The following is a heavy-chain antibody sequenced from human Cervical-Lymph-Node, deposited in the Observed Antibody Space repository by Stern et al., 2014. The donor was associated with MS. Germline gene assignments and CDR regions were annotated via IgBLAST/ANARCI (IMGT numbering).Heavy chain of an antibody. V-gene: IGHV3-9*01. CDR3: AKALPGRSGMDV. D-gene: IGHD5/OR15-5a*01. Sequence: EVQLVESGGGLVQPGRSLRLSCAASGFTFDDYAMHWVRQAPGKGLEWDSGISWNSGSIGYADSVKGRFTISRDNARNSLYLQMNSLRAEDTALYYCAKALPGRSGMDVWGQGTTVTVSS. CDR1: GFTFDDYA. J-gene: IGHJ6*02. CDR2: ISWNSGSI.